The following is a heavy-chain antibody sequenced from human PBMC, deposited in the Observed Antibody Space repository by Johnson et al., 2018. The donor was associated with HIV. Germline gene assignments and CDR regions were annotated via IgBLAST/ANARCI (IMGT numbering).Heavy chain of an antibody. V-gene: IGHV3-48*04. CDR1: GFSFSSYG. J-gene: IGHJ3*02. Sequence: VQLVESGGGVVQPGGSLRLSCVASGFSFSSYGIHWVRQAPGKGLEWVSYISSSGSTIYYADSVKGRFTISRDNAKNSLYLQMNSLRAEDTAVYYCARDDAFDIWGQGTMVTVSS. CDR2: ISSSGSTI. CDR3: ARDDAFDI.